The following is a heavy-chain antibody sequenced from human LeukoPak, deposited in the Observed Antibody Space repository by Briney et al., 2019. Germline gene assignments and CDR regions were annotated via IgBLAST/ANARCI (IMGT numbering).Heavy chain of an antibody. CDR3: ARDFPFSRWELGAFDY. CDR2: IYTSGST. V-gene: IGHV4-4*07. Sequence: SETLSLTCTVSGGSISSYYWSWIRQPAGKGLEWIGRIYTSGSTNYNPSLKSRVTMSVDTSKNQFSLKLSSVTAADTAVYYCARDFPFSRWELGAFDYWGQGTLVTVSS. J-gene: IGHJ4*02. D-gene: IGHD1-26*01. CDR1: GGSISSYY.